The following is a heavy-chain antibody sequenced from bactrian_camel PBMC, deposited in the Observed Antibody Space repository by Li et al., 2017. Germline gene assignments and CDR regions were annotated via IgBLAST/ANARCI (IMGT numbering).Heavy chain of an antibody. J-gene: IGHJ4*01. Sequence: VQLVESGGGSAQAGGSLRLSCAAFGYTYSGYCMGWFRQAPGKEREGVAHINSDGSTSYADSVKGRFTISKDNAKNTLYLQMNSLKPEDTAMYYCAARDGFLFRRGYGLGAYEYNYWGQGTQVTVS. CDR1: GYTYSGYC. V-gene: IGHV3S26*01. D-gene: IGHD5*01. CDR2: INSDGST. CDR3: AARDGFLFRRGYGLGAYEYNY.